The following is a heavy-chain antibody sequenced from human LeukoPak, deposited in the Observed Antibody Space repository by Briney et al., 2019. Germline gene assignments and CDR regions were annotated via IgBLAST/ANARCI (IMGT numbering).Heavy chain of an antibody. CDR1: GFTFSSYT. D-gene: IGHD6-25*01. V-gene: IGHV3-48*01. Sequence: QPGGSLRLSCAASGFTFSSYTMNWVRQPPGKGLEWVSNIGTSSTTIYYADSVKGRFTISRDNAKNSLYLQMNSLRADDTAVYYCARFAAGGSYYYYMDVWDKGTTVTVSS. CDR3: ARFAAGGSYYYYMDV. CDR2: IGTSSTTI. J-gene: IGHJ6*03.